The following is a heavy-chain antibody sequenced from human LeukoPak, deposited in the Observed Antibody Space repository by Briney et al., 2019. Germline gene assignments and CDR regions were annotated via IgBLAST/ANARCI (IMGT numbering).Heavy chain of an antibody. D-gene: IGHD5-12*01. CDR1: GFTFSNYA. CDR2: ITATSDTT. Sequence: PGGSLRLSCAASGFTFSNYAMTWVRQAPGKGLEWVSAITATSDTTYYVDSVKGRFTISRDNSKDTLYLQMNSLRAEDTALYYCAKRRSYSGYDIDYWDQGTLVTVSS. J-gene: IGHJ4*02. CDR3: AKRRSYSGYDIDY. V-gene: IGHV3-23*01.